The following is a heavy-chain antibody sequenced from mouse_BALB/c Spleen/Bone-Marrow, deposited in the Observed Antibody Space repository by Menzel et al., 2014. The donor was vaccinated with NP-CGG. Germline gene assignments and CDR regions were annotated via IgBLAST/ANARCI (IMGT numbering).Heavy chain of an antibody. D-gene: IGHD2-3*01. V-gene: IGHV4-1*02. CDR1: GFDFSRYW. CDR3: SRLGYYGGFAY. CDR2: LNPDSSTI. Sequence: VQLQQPGGGLVHPGGSLKLSCAASGFDFSRYWMGWVRQAPGKGLEWIGELNPDSSTINYTPSLKDKFIISRDNAKNTLYLQMSKVRSEDTALYYCSRLGYYGGFAYWGQGTLVTVSA. J-gene: IGHJ3*01.